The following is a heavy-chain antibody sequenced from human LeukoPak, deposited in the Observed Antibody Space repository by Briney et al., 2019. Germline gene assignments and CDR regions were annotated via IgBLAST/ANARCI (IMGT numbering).Heavy chain of an antibody. D-gene: IGHD1-20*01. CDR1: GFTFSNAY. CDR2: IKSKIDGGAT. J-gene: IGHJ4*02. Sequence: GGSLRLSCAASGFTFSNAYMSWVRQAPGKGLEWVGRIKSKIDGGATDYAAPVKGRFTISRDDSRNTLYLQMNSLKTEDTAVYYCTTDAGFDSRWYNWWGQGTPVTVSS. V-gene: IGHV3-15*01. CDR3: TTDAGFDSRWYNW.